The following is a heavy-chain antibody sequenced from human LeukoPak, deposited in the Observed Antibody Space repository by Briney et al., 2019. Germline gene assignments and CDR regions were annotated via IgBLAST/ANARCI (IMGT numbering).Heavy chain of an antibody. CDR3: AKVLSTMIVVLYYFDY. CDR2: ISGSGGST. CDR1: GFTFSSYA. V-gene: IGHV3-23*01. J-gene: IGHJ4*02. Sequence: PGGSLRLSCAASGFTFSSYAMSWVRQAPGKGLEWVSAISGSGGSTYYADSVKGRFTISRDNSKNTLYLQMNSLRAEDTAVYYCAKVLSTMIVVLYYFDYWGQGTLVTVSS. D-gene: IGHD3-22*01.